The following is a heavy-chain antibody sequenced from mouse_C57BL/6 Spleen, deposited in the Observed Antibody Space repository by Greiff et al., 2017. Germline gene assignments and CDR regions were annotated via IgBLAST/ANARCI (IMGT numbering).Heavy chain of an antibody. D-gene: IGHD2-14*01. CDR1: GYTFTSYW. Sequence: QVQLQQPGAELVKPGASVKLSCKASGYTFTSYWMHWVKQRPGQGLEWIGMIHPTSGSTNYNEKFKSKATLTVDKSSSKAYMQLSSLTSEDSAVYYCARDGYEGFEDWGQGTTLTAS. V-gene: IGHV1-64*01. J-gene: IGHJ2*01. CDR3: ARDGYEGFED. CDR2: IHPTSGST.